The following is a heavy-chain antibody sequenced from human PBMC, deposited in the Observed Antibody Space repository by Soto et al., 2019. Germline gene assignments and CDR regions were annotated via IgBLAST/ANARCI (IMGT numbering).Heavy chain of an antibody. CDR1: GLSLSTSGVG. J-gene: IGHJ3*02. Sequence: QITLKESGPTLVKPTQTLTLTCTFSGLSLSTSGVGVGWIRQPPGKALEWLAVIYWDDDKRYSPSLKSRLTITKDTTKNRVVLTMTNMDPVDTATYYCAQSIAARPVLGAYDIWGQGTMVTVSS. V-gene: IGHV2-5*02. CDR2: IYWDDDK. CDR3: AQSIAARPVLGAYDI. D-gene: IGHD6-6*01.